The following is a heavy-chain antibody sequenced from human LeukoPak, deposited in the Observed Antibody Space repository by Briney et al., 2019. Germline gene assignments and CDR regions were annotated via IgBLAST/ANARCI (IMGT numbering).Heavy chain of an antibody. D-gene: IGHD2-15*01. V-gene: IGHV3-11*01. J-gene: IGHJ4*02. CDR1: GFTFSDYY. CDR2: VSGSDENK. CDR3: ARAGLGGHYIDY. Sequence: GGSLRLSCAASGFTFSDYYMTWIRQAPGQGLEWISYVSGSDENKYYAGSVRGRFAISRDNAEKSLFLQMSNVRAEDTAVYYCARAGLGGHYIDYWGQGTLVTVSS.